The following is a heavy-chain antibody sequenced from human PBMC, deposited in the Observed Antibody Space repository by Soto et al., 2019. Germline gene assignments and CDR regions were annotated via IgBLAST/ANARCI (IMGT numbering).Heavy chain of an antibody. J-gene: IGHJ4*02. Sequence: PSETLSLTCAVYGGSFSGYYWSWIRQPPGKGLEWIGEINHSGSTNYNPSLKSRVTISVDTSKNQFSLKLSSVTAADSVFFYCARETRLLYSSSSPFDYWGQGTLVTVSS. V-gene: IGHV4-34*01. CDR2: INHSGST. D-gene: IGHD6-6*01. CDR1: GGSFSGYY. CDR3: ARETRLLYSSSSPFDY.